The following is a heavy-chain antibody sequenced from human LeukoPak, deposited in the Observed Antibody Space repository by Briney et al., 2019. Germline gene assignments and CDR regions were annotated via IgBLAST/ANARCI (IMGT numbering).Heavy chain of an antibody. J-gene: IGHJ3*02. CDR1: GGSFSGFY. CDR3: ARQDCSTTSCSYGFDI. Sequence: SETLSLTCAVYGGSFSGFYWSWIRQPPGKGLEWIGETSHSGSTNYNASLASRVTISVDTSKKQFSLKLSSVTAADTAVYFCARQDCSTTSCSYGFDIWAQGTMVTVSS. CDR2: TSHSGST. V-gene: IGHV4-34*01. D-gene: IGHD2-2*01.